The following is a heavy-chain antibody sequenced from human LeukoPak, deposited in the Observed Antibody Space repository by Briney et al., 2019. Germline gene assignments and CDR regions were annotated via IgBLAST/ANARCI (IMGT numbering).Heavy chain of an antibody. Sequence: SETLSLTCTVSGGSISSYYWSWIRQPPGKGLEWIGYIYYSGSTNYNPSLKSRVIISVDTSKNQFSLKLSSVTAADTAVYYCARGDSSSWSAWFDPWGQGTLVTVSS. J-gene: IGHJ5*02. V-gene: IGHV4-59*01. D-gene: IGHD6-13*01. CDR3: ARGDSSSWSAWFDP. CDR1: GGSISSYY. CDR2: IYYSGST.